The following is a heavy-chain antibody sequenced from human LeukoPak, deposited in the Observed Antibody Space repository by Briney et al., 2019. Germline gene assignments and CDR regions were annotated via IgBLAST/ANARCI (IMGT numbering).Heavy chain of an antibody. J-gene: IGHJ4*02. Sequence: GGSLRLSCAASGFTFSDYYMSWIRQAPGKGLEGGSYISSSSSYTNYADPVKGRFTISRDNAKNSLYLQMNSLRAEDTAVYYWARDLRSGWDSDYWGQGTLVTVSS. CDR1: GFTFSDYY. CDR3: ARDLRSGWDSDY. D-gene: IGHD6-19*01. V-gene: IGHV3-11*06. CDR2: ISSSSSYT.